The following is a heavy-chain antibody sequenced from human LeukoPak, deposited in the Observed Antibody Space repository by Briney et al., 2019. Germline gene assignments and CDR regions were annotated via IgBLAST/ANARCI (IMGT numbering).Heavy chain of an antibody. CDR1: GYTFTSYG. CDR2: ISAYNGNT. CDR3: ARDIGLELKNWFDP. V-gene: IGHV1-18*01. D-gene: IGHD1-7*01. Sequence: ASVKVSCNASGYTFTSYGISWVRQAPGQGLEWMGWISAYNGNTNYAQKLQGRVTMTTDTSTSTAYMELSSLRSEETAVYYCARDIGLELKNWFDPWGQGTLVTVSS. J-gene: IGHJ5*02.